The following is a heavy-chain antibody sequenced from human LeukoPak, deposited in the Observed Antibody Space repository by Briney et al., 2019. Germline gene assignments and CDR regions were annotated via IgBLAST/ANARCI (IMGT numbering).Heavy chain of an antibody. Sequence: ASVKVPCKASGYTFTGYYMHWVRQAPGQGLEWMGWINPNSGGTNYAQKFQGRVTMTRDTSISTAYMELSRLRSDDTAVYYCARVGATNDAFDIWGQGTMVTVSS. D-gene: IGHD1-26*01. V-gene: IGHV1-2*02. CDR2: INPNSGGT. J-gene: IGHJ3*02. CDR3: ARVGATNDAFDI. CDR1: GYTFTGYY.